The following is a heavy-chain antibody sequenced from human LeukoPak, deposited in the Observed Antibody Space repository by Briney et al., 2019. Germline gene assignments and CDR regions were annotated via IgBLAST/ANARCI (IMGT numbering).Heavy chain of an antibody. D-gene: IGHD3-22*01. J-gene: IGHJ4*02. CDR1: GFTFSGYA. CDR3: ARPLYYYDSSGQSDFDS. Sequence: GGSLRLSCAASGFTFSGYALTWVRQAPGKGLEWVSAISASGSSTFYADSVKGRFTISRDNSKNTLYLQMNSLRAEDTAVYYCARPLYYYDSSGQSDFDSWGQGALVTVSS. V-gene: IGHV3-23*01. CDR2: ISASGSST.